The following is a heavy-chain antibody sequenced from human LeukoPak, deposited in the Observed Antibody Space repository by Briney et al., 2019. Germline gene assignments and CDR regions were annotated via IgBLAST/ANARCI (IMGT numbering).Heavy chain of an antibody. J-gene: IGHJ3*02. CDR3: ARARMVRGPQGPYDAFDI. D-gene: IGHD3-10*01. V-gene: IGHV1-2*02. CDR2: INPNSGGT. Sequence: ASVKVSCKASGYTFTGYYMHWVRQAPGQGLEWMGWINPNSGGTNYAQKFQGRVTMTRDTSISTAYMELSRLRSDDTAVYYCARARMVRGPQGPYDAFDIWGKGTTVTISS. CDR1: GYTFTGYY.